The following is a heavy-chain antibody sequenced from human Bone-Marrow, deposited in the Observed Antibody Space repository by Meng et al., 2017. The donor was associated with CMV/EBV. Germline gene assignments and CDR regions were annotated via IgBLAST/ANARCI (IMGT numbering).Heavy chain of an antibody. CDR2: IYSGGST. CDR3: ARVGPGYSSSWYGPRRWFDP. Sequence: GESLKISCAASGFTVSSNYMSWVRQAPGKGLEWVSVIYSGGSTYYADSVKGRFTISRDNSKNTLYLQMNSLRAEDTAVYYCARVGPGYSSSWYGPRRWFDPWGQGTLITVSS. V-gene: IGHV3-66*02. D-gene: IGHD6-13*01. J-gene: IGHJ5*02. CDR1: GFTVSSNY.